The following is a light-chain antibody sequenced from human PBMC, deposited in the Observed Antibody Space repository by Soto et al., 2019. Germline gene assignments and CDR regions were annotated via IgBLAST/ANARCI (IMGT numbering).Light chain of an antibody. J-gene: IGLJ2*01. Sequence: QLVLTQSSSASASLGSSVKLTGTLSSDNNTYFIAWHQQHPGKAPRFLMTVEASGTYNKGSGIPDRFSGSSSGADRYLTISNLQSEDEAQYYCETWDNDTRVFGGGTKVTVL. CDR1: SDNNTYF. CDR2: VEASGTY. CDR3: ETWDNDTRV. V-gene: IGLV4-60*03.